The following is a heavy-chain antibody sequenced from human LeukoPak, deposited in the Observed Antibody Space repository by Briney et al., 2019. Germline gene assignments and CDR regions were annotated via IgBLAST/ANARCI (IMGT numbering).Heavy chain of an antibody. CDR1: GFTFSSYG. J-gene: IGHJ4*02. V-gene: IGHV3-30*02. Sequence: GGSLRLSCAASGFTFSSYGMHWVRQAPGKGLEWVAFIRYDGSNKYYADSVKGRFTISRDNSKNTLYLQMNGLRAEDTAVYYCAKELYQLLIGNFDYWGQGTLVTVSS. CDR2: IRYDGSNK. D-gene: IGHD2-2*01. CDR3: AKELYQLLIGNFDY.